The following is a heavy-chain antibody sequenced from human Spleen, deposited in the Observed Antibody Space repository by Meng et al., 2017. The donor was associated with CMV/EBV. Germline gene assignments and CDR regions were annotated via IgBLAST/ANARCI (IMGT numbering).Heavy chain of an antibody. CDR1: GVIFSNHE. Sequence: GGSLRLSCAASGVIFSNHEMNWVRQAPGKGLEWLSYITSTGTIVYYADSVKGRFTTSRDNAKNSLYLQMNSLRAEDTAVYYCARDRPRMGYYYYYGMDVWGQGTTVTVSS. V-gene: IGHV3-48*03. D-gene: IGHD2-8*01. CDR2: ITSTGTIV. J-gene: IGHJ6*02. CDR3: ARDRPRMGYYYYYGMDV.